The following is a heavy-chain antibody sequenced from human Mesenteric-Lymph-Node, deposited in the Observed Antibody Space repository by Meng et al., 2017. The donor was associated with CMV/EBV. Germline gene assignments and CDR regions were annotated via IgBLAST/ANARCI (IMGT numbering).Heavy chain of an antibody. J-gene: IGHJ2*01. CDR2: IWYDGSNK. V-gene: IGHV3-33*01. CDR3: ARGPRTAGSYWYFDL. Sequence: SRFPFSSYGMHWVRQAPGKGLEWVAIIWYDGSNKYYADSVKGRFTISRDNSKNTLYLQMNSLRAEDTAVYYCARGPRTAGSYWYFDLWGRGTLVTVSS. D-gene: IGHD2-15*01. CDR1: RFPFSSYG.